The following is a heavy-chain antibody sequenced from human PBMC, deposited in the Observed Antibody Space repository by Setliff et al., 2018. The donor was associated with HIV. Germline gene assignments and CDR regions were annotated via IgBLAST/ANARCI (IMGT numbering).Heavy chain of an antibody. D-gene: IGHD6-19*01. V-gene: IGHV4-34*01. J-gene: IGHJ4*02. CDR2: INHTGST. CDR1: GESVSGYY. CDR3: ARHDGGGWYVRVLATSFDY. Sequence: PLETLSLTCAVFGESVSGYYWSWIRQPPGKGLEWIGEINHTGSTNYNPSLKSRVTISVDTSKNQFSLTLSSVTAADTALYYCARHDGGGWYVRVLATSFDYWGQGTLVTVSS.